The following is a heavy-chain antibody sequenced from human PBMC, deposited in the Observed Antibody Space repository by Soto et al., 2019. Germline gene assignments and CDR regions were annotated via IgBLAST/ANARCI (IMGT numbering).Heavy chain of an antibody. Sequence: PSETLSLTCTVSGGSISSSSYYWGWIRQPPGKGLEWIGSIYYSGSTYYNPSLKSRVTISVDTSKNQFSLKLSSVTAADTDVYYCARRYGGNFDYWGQGTLVTVSS. V-gene: IGHV4-39*07. CDR3: ARRYGGNFDY. CDR1: GGSISSSSYY. J-gene: IGHJ4*02. D-gene: IGHD3-16*01. CDR2: IYYSGST.